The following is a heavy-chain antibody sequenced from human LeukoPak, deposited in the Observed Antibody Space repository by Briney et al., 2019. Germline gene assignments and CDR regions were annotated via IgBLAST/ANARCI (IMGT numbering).Heavy chain of an antibody. J-gene: IGHJ4*02. CDR1: GYTFTSYG. V-gene: IGHV1-18*01. Sequence: ASVKVSCKASGYTFTSYGISWARQAPGQGLEWMGWISAYNGNTNYAQKLQGRVTMTTDTSTSTAYMELRSLRSDDTAVYYCARVPLYSSSGYFDYWGQGTLVTVSS. CDR3: ARVPLYSSSGYFDY. CDR2: ISAYNGNT. D-gene: IGHD6-6*01.